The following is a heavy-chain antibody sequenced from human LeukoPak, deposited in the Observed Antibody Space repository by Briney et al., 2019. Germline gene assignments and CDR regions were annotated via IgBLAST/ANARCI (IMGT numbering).Heavy chain of an antibody. D-gene: IGHD2-15*01. Sequence: KPSETLSLTCTVSGASISSYYWSWIRQPAGKGLEWIGRIYTRGSTNYNPSLKSRVTMSVDTSKNQFSLKLSSVTAADTAVYYCATETVVAAIVTYYYYYYMDVWGKGTTVTVSS. CDR3: ATETVVAAIVTYYYYYYMDV. V-gene: IGHV4-4*07. CDR1: GASISSYY. J-gene: IGHJ6*03. CDR2: IYTRGST.